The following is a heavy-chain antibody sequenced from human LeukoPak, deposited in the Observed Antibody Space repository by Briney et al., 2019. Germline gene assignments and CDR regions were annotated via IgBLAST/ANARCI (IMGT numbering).Heavy chain of an antibody. CDR2: TSAYSGNT. Sequence: AVTVSCKASGYTFTSYGSRWVRQAPGQGVEGMGWTSAYSGNTNYAQKLQGIVTMTTDTSTGIVYMDLRSLTSDDTAVYYCARDEAAAGTFFDYWGQGTLVTVSS. J-gene: IGHJ4*02. D-gene: IGHD6-13*01. CDR1: GYTFTSYG. V-gene: IGHV1-18*01. CDR3: ARDEAAAGTFFDY.